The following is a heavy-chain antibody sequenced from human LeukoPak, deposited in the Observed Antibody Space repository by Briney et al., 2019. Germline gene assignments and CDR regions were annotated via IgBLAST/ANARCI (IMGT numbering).Heavy chain of an antibody. CDR1: GITISSYG. V-gene: IGHV3-30*18. CDR2: ISYDGNYK. J-gene: IGHJ4*01. CDR3: AKAASGSSYNYFDY. D-gene: IGHD3-10*01. Sequence: PGGSLRLSCAASGITISSYGMHWVRQAPGKGLDWVAVISYDGNYKYYADSVKGRFTIFKDISKNTLYLEMNSLRAEDTAVYYCAKAASGSSYNYFDYWGHGTLVTVSS.